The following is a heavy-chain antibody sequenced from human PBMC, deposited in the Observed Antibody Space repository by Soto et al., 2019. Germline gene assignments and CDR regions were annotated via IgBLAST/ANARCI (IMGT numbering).Heavy chain of an antibody. V-gene: IGHV1-69*01. CDR3: AGAKCIQVVSFGY. CDR1: GGTFSSYA. D-gene: IGHD5-18*01. CDR2: IIPIFGTA. Sequence: QVQLVQSGAEVKKPGSSVKVSCKASGGTFSSYAISWVRQAPGQGLEWMGGIIPIFGTANYAKKFQGRVTITAEESTITAYMELSSLGCEDTAVYYCAGAKCIQVVSFGYWGQGTLVTVSS. J-gene: IGHJ4*02.